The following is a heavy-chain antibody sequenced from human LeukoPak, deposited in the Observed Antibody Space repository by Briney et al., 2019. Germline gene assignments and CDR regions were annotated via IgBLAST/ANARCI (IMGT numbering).Heavy chain of an antibody. V-gene: IGHV1-46*01. D-gene: IGHD6-19*01. J-gene: IGHJ3*02. CDR3: ARGGVAVAGYERRDVFDI. Sequence: ASVKVSCKASGYTFTGYYMHWVRQAPGQGLEWMGIINPSGGSTSYAQKFQGRVTMTRDTSTSTVYMELSSLRSEDTAVYYCARGGVAVAGYERRDVFDIWGQGTMVTVSS. CDR1: GYTFTGYY. CDR2: INPSGGST.